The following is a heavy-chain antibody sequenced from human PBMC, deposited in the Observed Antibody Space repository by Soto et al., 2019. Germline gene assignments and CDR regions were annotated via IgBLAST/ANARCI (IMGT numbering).Heavy chain of an antibody. CDR3: ARASPVVTDV. D-gene: IGHD5-18*01. V-gene: IGHV4-39*01. Sequence: SETLSLTCTVSGGSVNSNSYSWGWIRQSPGKGLEWIGTTYSSETTHYNPSLRSRVTISVDTSMNEFSLKLSSVTAADTAVYYCARASPVVTDVWGQGTTVTVSS. J-gene: IGHJ6*02. CDR2: TYSSETT. CDR1: GGSVNSNSYS.